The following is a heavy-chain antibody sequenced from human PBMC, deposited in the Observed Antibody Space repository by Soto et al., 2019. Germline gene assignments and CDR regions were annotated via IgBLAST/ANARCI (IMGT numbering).Heavy chain of an antibody. CDR2: TQREGTF. D-gene: IGHD3-3*01. CDR3: VSLRFLGWSPARFFDD. CDR1: DDSLNSGHYY. V-gene: IGHV4-39*01. J-gene: IGHJ4*02. Sequence: QLRLQESGPGLVRTSETLSLTCTVSDDSLNSGHYYWGWVRQPPGKGLEWIGRTQREGTFADNRTLNSRVTMSVDTPNTRFSRMLTSMTATDTAFYYCVSLRFLGWSPARFFDDWGRGIRVVVSS.